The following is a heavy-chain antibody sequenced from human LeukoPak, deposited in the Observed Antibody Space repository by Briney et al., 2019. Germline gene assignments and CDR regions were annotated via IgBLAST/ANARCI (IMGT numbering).Heavy chain of an antibody. CDR3: AREFDYGDYVGAFDI. V-gene: IGHV3-30*04. CDR2: ISYDGGNK. Sequence: GGSLRLSCAASGFTFSSYAMHWVRQAPGKGLEWVAVISYDGGNKYYADSVKGRFTISRDNSKNTLYLQMNSLRAEDTAVYYCAREFDYGDYVGAFDIWGQGTMVTVSS. D-gene: IGHD4-17*01. CDR1: GFTFSSYA. J-gene: IGHJ3*02.